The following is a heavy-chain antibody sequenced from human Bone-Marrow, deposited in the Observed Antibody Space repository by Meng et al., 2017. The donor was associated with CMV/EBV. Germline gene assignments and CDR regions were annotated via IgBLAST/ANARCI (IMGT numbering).Heavy chain of an antibody. J-gene: IGHJ5*02. CDR1: PYTSTGYY. V-gene: IGHV1-2*02. Sequence: SCNAFPYTSTGYYLHCVRQALGQGLEWMGWINSNSGGTNYAQKFQGRVTMTRDTSISTAYMELSRLRSDDTAVYYCARDRGSGYFDPWGQGTLVTVSS. CDR2: INSNSGGT. CDR3: ARDRGSGYFDP. D-gene: IGHD3-22*01.